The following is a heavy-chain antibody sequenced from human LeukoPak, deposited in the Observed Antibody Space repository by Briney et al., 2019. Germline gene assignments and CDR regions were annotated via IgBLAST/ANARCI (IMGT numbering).Heavy chain of an antibody. CDR2: INPSGGST. D-gene: IGHD1-26*01. V-gene: IGHV1-46*01. CDR1: GYTFTSYY. J-gene: IGHJ4*02. CDR3: ARDVGSYYFDY. Sequence: ASVKVSCKASGYTFTSYYMHWVRQAPGQGLEWMGIINPSGGSTSYAQKFQGRVTMTRDMSTSTVYMELSSLRPEDTAVYYCARDVGSYYFDYWGQGTLVTVSS.